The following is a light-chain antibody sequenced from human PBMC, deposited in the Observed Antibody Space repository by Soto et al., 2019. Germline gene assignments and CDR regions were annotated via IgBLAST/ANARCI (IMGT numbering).Light chain of an antibody. V-gene: IGKV3-20*01. CDR1: QSVSSNY. J-gene: IGKJ2*01. CDR2: GAS. CDR3: QQYGGSPPYT. Sequence: EIVLTQSPGTLSLSPGDRATLSCGASQSVSSNYLAWYQQKPGQAPRLLIYGASSRATGIPDRFSGSGSGTDFTLTISRLEPEDFAVHYCQQYGGSPPYTFGQGTKLEIK.